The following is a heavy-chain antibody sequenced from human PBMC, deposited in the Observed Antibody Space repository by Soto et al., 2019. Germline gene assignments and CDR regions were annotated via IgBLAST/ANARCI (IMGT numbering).Heavy chain of an antibody. CDR3: AKDGTPPPRGYCSGGSCYGGDAFDI. CDR2: ISWNSGSI. D-gene: IGHD2-15*01. CDR1: GFTFDDYC. J-gene: IGHJ3*02. Sequence: GGSLRLSCGASGFTFDDYCMHWVRQDPGKGLEWVSGISWNSGSIGYADSVKGRFTISRDNAKNSLYLQMNSLRAEDTALYYCAKDGTPPPRGYCSGGSCYGGDAFDIWGQGTMVTVSS. V-gene: IGHV3-9*01.